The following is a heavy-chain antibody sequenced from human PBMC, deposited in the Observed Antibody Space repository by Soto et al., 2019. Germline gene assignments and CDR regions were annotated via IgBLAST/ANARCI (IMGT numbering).Heavy chain of an antibody. J-gene: IGHJ4*02. V-gene: IGHV1-18*04. CDR1: GYTFTSYG. Sequence: ASVKVSCKASGYTFTSYGLNWVRQAPGQGLEWMGWISAYNDNTYYAQRVQGRVILTIDTSTSTGSMELRSLISDDTAVYYCARGQIQSDFDYWGQGSLVTVSS. D-gene: IGHD3-3*01. CDR2: ISAYNDNT. CDR3: ARGQIQSDFDY.